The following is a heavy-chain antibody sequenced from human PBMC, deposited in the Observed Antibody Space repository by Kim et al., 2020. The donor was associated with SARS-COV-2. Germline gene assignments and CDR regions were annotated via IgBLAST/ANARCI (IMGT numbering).Heavy chain of an antibody. Sequence: ASVKVSCKASGYTFSSYPIHWVRQAPGQRLEWMGLINSVKSQTEYSSHFQGRLTITTDISATTAYMELSSLRSEDTAIYYCARDWSAYDTSAYSDYWCQG. V-gene: IGHV1-3*01. CDR3: ARDWSAYDTSAYSDY. D-gene: IGHD3-22*01. J-gene: IGHJ4*02. CDR2: INSVKSQT. CDR1: GYTFSSYP.